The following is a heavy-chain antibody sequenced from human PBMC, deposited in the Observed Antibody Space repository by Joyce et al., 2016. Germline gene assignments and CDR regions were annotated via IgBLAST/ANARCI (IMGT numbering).Heavy chain of an antibody. D-gene: IGHD2-2*01. Sequence: EVQLVESGGGLVQPGGSLRLSCVASGFTFSSHSMNWVRQAPGKGLECVSDIGSIGRPINYADSVESRFTISRDNARNSLDLQMNSLRDEDTAIYYCTRAGPYGLSYAMDVWGQGTTVTVSS. CDR1: GFTFSSHS. V-gene: IGHV3-48*02. CDR2: IGSIGRPI. CDR3: TRAGPYGLSYAMDV. J-gene: IGHJ6*02.